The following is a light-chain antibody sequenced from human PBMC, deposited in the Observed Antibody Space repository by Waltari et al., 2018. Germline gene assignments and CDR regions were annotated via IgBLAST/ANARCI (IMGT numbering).Light chain of an antibody. CDR2: RNT. Sequence: QSVLTQPPSPSATPGQRVTPPSSGSRSNYGRTKDYWYQQHPGTAPKLLIYRNTQRPAGFPDRFSGSKSGTSASLAISGLRSEDEAFYYCAAWDDSLRGVVFGGGTKLTVL. CDR1: RSNYGRTK. J-gene: IGLJ2*01. CDR3: AAWDDSLRGVV. V-gene: IGLV1-47*01.